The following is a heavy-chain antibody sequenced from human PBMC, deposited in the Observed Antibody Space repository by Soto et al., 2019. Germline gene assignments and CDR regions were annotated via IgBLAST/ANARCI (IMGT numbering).Heavy chain of an antibody. Sequence: SDTLPLACSVHGDSIGSYYCSCVRHPPGKGVEWRRFVHYSRSTQYNPSLKGRVTISVDMSKNQLSLKLRSVTAADTAVYYCARESEGGTLNDWFDPWGHGTLFTDSS. CDR2: VHYSRST. CDR3: ARESEGGTLNDWFDP. D-gene: IGHD3-16*01. J-gene: IGHJ5*02. CDR1: GDSIGSYY. V-gene: IGHV4-59*01.